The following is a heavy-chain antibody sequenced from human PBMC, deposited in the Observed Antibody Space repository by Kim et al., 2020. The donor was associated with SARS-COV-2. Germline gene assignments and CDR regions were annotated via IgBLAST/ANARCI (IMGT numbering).Heavy chain of an antibody. Sequence: GGSLRLSCAASGFTFSRYWMSWVRQAPGKGLEWVANIKQDGSEKYYVDSVKGRFTISRDNAKNSLYLQMNSLRAEDTAVYYCVRGGALSYYFDYWGQGSL. CDR2: IKQDGSEK. CDR1: GFTFSRYW. D-gene: IGHD3-16*01. V-gene: IGHV3-7*01. J-gene: IGHJ4*02. CDR3: VRGGALSYYFDY.